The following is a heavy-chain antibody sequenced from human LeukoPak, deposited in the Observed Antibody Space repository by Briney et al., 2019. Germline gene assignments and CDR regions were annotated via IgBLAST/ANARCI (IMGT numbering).Heavy chain of an antibody. J-gene: IGHJ6*03. D-gene: IGHD6-19*01. CDR2: ISGSGGST. V-gene: IGHV3-23*01. CDR3: AKDHEQWLVRTEYMDV. CDR1: GFTFSSYA. Sequence: QPGGSLRLSCAASGFTFSSYAMSWVRQAPGKGLEWVSAISGSGGSTYYADSVKGRFTISRDNSKNTLYLQMNSLRAEDTAVYYCAKDHEQWLVRTEYMDVWGKGTTVTVSS.